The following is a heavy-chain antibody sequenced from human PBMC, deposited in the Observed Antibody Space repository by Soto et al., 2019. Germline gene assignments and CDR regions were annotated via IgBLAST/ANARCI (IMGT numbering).Heavy chain of an antibody. CDR2: VSGSGGSV. D-gene: IGHD2-2*01. CDR1: GFTFSSYG. Sequence: VQLVESGGDLVQPGGSLTLSCAAAGFTFSSYGMSWVRQAPGKGLEWVSAVSGSGGSVYYADSVRGRFTISRDNSKNTLYLQVNSLRAEDTAIYYCAKGSVVGADYSYGMDVW. V-gene: IGHV3-23*04. J-gene: IGHJ6*01. CDR3: AKGSVVGADYSYGMDV.